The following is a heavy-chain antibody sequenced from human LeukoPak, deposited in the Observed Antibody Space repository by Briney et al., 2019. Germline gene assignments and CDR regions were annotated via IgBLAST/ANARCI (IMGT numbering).Heavy chain of an antibody. CDR3: ARVTPDAFRYP. D-gene: IGHD1-14*01. CDR1: GFSFSKYG. Sequence: GASVKVSCKTSGFSFSKYGFSWVRQVPGQGLEWLGWISAYNGHTNYAQKFQGRVTMAIDASTSTASMELRSLNFNDTAVYFCARVTPDAFRYPWGQGTLV. V-gene: IGHV1-18*04. CDR2: ISAYNGHT. J-gene: IGHJ5*02.